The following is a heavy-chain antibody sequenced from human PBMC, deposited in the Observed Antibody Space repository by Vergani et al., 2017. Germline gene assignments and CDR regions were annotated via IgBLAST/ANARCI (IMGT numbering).Heavy chain of an antibody. D-gene: IGHD2-2*01. V-gene: IGHV3-30-3*01. J-gene: IGHJ5*02. CDR2: ITYDTSNK. CDR3: ARDKWYPRGWFDP. Sequence: QVQLVESGGGVVQPGRSLRLSCAASGFTFSSYAMHWVRQAPGKGLEWVAVITYDTSNKYYADSVKGRFTISRDNSKNTLYLQMNSLGAEDTAVYYCARDKWYPRGWFDPWGQGTLVTVSS. CDR1: GFTFSSYA.